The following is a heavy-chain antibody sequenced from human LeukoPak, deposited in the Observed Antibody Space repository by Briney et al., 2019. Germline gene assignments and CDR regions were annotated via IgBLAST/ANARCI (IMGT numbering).Heavy chain of an antibody. CDR2: ISSSGST. J-gene: IGHJ4*02. CDR1: GLTFSSHT. CDR3: PKGGHYDY. D-gene: IGHD3-16*01. Sequence: GGSLRLSCAASGLTFSSHTMSWVRQAPGKGLEWVSAISSSGSTYYADSVKSRFTLSRDNSKNTLYLQMNRLRAEDTVVYYCPKGGHYDYWGQGILVTVSS. V-gene: IGHV3-23*01.